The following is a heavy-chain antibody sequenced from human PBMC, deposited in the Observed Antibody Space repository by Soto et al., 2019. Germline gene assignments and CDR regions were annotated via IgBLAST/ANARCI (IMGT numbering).Heavy chain of an antibody. V-gene: IGHV2-26*01. CDR2: IFSNDEK. D-gene: IGHD5-18*01. J-gene: IGHJ4*02. CDR1: GFSLSNARMG. Sequence: QVTLKESGPVLVKPTEPLTLTCTVSGFSLSNARMGVSWIRQPPGKALEWLAHIFSNDEKSYSTSLKSRLTIFKDTSKSQVVLTMTNMDPVATDTYYWARIESVRYSYGSLYFDYWGQGTLVTVAS. CDR3: ARIESVRYSYGSLYFDY.